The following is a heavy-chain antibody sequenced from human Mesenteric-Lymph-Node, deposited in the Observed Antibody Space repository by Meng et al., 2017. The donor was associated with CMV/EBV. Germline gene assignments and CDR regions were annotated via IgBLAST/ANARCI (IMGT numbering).Heavy chain of an antibody. CDR1: GGSITSSDYY. J-gene: IGHJ4*02. CDR2: LYYSGNT. D-gene: IGHD6-6*01. Sequence: SETLSLTCIVSGGSITSSDYYWGWIRQPPGKGLEWIGGLYYSGNTYYNPSLKSRVTISVDTSKNQFSLKLSSVTAADTAVYYCASWGDGNIAARSFDYWGQGTLVTVSS. V-gene: IGHV4-39*01. CDR3: ASWGDGNIAARSFDY.